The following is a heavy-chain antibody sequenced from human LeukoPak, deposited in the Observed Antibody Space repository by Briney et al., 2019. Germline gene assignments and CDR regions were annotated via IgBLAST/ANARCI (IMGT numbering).Heavy chain of an antibody. J-gene: IGHJ4*02. CDR3: SRSDGASDFDY. CDR2: TYYRSKWYN. V-gene: IGHV6-1*01. CDR1: GDSVSSNRAS. Sequence: SQTLSLTCAISGDSVSSNRASWTWIRQSPSRGLEWLGRTYYRSKWYNDHAVSLKSRISINPDTSENQFSLQLNSVTPEDTAVYYCSRSDGASDFDYWGQGTLVTVSS. D-gene: IGHD5-24*01.